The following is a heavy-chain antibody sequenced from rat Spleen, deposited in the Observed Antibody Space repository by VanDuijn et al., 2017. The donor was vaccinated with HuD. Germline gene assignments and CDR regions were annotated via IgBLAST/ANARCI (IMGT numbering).Heavy chain of an antibody. V-gene: IGHV4-2*01. J-gene: IGHJ3*01. D-gene: IGHD4-3*01. CDR3: TRGEFGVRGWFAY. Sequence: EVKLVESGGGLVQPGRSFKLSCAASGFNFNDYWMGWVRQAPGKGLEWIGEINKDSSIIKYSPSLKDQFTISRDNAQDTLYLQMDSLRSEDTATYYCTRGEFGVRGWFAYWGQGTLVTVSS. CDR1: GFNFNDYW. CDR2: INKDSSII.